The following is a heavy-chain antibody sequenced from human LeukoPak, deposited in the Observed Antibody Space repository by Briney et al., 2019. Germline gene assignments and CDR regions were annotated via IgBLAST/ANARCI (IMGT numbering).Heavy chain of an antibody. CDR3: ARWGNSYYYDSSGYADY. V-gene: IGHV1-8*03. CDR2: MNPNSGNT. D-gene: IGHD3-22*01. CDR1: GYTFTSYD. J-gene: IGHJ4*02. Sequence: WASVNVSCKASGYTFTSYDIDWVRQATGQGLEWMGWMNPNSGNTGYAQKFQGRVTITRNTSISTASMELSSLRSEDTAVYYCARWGNSYYYDSSGYADYWGQGTLVTVSS.